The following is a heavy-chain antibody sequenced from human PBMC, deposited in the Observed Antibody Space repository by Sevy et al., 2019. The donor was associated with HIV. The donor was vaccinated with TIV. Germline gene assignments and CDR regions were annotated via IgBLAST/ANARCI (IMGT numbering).Heavy chain of an antibody. CDR1: GFTFSTYA. CDR3: AKGFCSGGSCPRDYYYYGMDV. D-gene: IGHD2-15*01. Sequence: GGSLRLSCAASGFTFSTYAMNWVRQAPGKGLEWVSSISGSGRYTYYADSVEGRFTISRDSSKNTLYLQMNSLRADVTAVYYCAKGFCSGGSCPRDYYYYGMDVWGQGTTVTVSS. V-gene: IGHV3-23*01. J-gene: IGHJ6*02. CDR2: ISGSGRYT.